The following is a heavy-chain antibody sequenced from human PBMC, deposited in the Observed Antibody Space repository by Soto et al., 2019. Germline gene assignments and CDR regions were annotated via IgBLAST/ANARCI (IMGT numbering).Heavy chain of an antibody. J-gene: IGHJ5*02. CDR3: ARAQDYCDYLNWFDP. CDR1: GGSFSDYY. D-gene: IGHD4-17*01. CDR2: INHGGST. V-gene: IGHV4-34*01. Sequence: QVQLQQWGAGLLKPSETLSLTCAVYGGSFSDYYWSWIRQPPGKGLEWIGEINHGGSTNYNPSLMSRVTISEDPSKIQVSLKLSSVTAADTAVYYCARAQDYCDYLNWFDPWGQETLVTVSS.